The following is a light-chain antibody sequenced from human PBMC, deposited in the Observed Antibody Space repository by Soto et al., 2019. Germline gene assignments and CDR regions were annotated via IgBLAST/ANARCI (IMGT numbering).Light chain of an antibody. CDR1: SSDVGGYKY. CDR3: SAYTARSTLV. J-gene: IGLJ3*02. V-gene: IGLV2-14*01. CDR2: EVS. Sequence: QSALTQPASVSGSPGQSITISCTGTSSDVGGYKYVSWYQQHPGKAPKLMIYEVSNRPSGVSDRFSGSKSGNTASLTISGLQSEDEGDYYCSAYTARSTLVFGGGTKLTVL.